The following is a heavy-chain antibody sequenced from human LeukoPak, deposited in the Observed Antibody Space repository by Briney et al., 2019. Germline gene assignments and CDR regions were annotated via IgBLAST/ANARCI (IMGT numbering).Heavy chain of an antibody. CDR2: IYSDGST. CDR3: ARDMRGREAGATISDY. Sequence: GGSLRLSCAASGFIVSGDFMSWVRQAPGKGLEWVSVIYSDGSTYYADSVKGRFTISRDNSKNTLHLEMNSLRVEDTAVYYCARDMRGREAGATISDYWGQGTLVTVSS. J-gene: IGHJ4*02. CDR1: GFIVSGDF. D-gene: IGHD1-26*01. V-gene: IGHV3-66*02.